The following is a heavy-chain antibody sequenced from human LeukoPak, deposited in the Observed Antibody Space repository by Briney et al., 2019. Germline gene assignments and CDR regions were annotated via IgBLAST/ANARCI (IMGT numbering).Heavy chain of an antibody. Sequence: ASVKVSCKASGYTFTSYDINWVRQATGQGLEWMGWMYPNSGNTGYAQKFQGRVTMTRNTSISTAYMELSSLRSEDTAVYYCARVGFITMVRGVILGYWGQGTLVTVSS. V-gene: IGHV1-8*01. CDR1: GYTFTSYD. J-gene: IGHJ4*02. CDR3: ARVGFITMVRGVILGY. D-gene: IGHD3-10*01. CDR2: MYPNSGNT.